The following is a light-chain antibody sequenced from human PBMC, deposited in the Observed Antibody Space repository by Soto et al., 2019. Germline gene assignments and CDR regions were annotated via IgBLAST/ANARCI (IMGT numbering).Light chain of an antibody. J-gene: IGLJ1*01. CDR2: EVS. V-gene: IGLV2-8*01. CDR1: SSDVGGYNY. Sequence: QSALTQLPSASGSPGQSVTISCTGTSSDVGGYNYVSWYQQHPGKAPKLMIYEVSKRPSGVPDRFSGSKSGNTASLTVSGLQAEDEAHYYCSSYARSNNPYVFGTGTKVTVL. CDR3: SSYARSNNPYV.